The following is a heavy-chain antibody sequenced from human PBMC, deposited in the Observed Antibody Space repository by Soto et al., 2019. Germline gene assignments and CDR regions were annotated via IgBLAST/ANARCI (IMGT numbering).Heavy chain of an antibody. Sequence: PGESLKISCKGSGYNFANYWIGWVRQVPGKGLEWMGMIFPGDSDTKNSPSLQGQITMSVDKSNSSACLQWRSLKVSDTAMYYCAAGYSTGLDAFDLWGQGTLVTVSS. CDR3: AAGYSTGLDAFDL. D-gene: IGHD2-8*02. J-gene: IGHJ3*01. CDR1: GYNFANYW. V-gene: IGHV5-51*01. CDR2: IFPGDSDT.